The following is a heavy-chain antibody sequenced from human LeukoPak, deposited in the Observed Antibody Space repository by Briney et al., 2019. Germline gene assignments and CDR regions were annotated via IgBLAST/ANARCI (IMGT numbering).Heavy chain of an antibody. CDR2: INPSGGST. D-gene: IGHD2-15*01. CDR3: ARSGYCSGGSCYFFDY. V-gene: IGHV1-46*01. CDR1: GYTFTSYY. Sequence: ASVKVSCKASGYTFTSYYMHWVRQAPGQGHEWMGIINPSGGSTSYAQKFQGRVTMTRDTSTSTVYMELSSLRSEDTAVYYCARSGYCSGGSCYFFDYWGQGTLVTVSS. J-gene: IGHJ4*02.